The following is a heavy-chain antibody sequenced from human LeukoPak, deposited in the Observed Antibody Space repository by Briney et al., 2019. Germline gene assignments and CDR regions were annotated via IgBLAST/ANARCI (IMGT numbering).Heavy chain of an antibody. D-gene: IGHD3-22*01. J-gene: IGHJ4*02. CDR1: GYTFTGYY. CDR2: INPNSGGT. CDR3: ARWDYYDSSGYYYFDY. V-gene: IGHV1-2*04. Sequence: ASVKVSCKASGYTFTGYYMHWVRQAPGQGLEWMGWINPNSGGTNYAQKFQGWVTMTRDTSISTAYMELSRLRSDDTAVYYCARWDYYDSSGYYYFDYWGQGTLVTVSS.